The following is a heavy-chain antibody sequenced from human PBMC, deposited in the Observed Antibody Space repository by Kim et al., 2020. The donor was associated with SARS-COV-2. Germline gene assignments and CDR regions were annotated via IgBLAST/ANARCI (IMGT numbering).Heavy chain of an antibody. J-gene: IGHJ3*02. Sequence: GGSLRLSCVASGFTFRNYWMSWVRQAPGKGLQWVANINQDDSKKYYADSVKGRFTISRDNAKNTLFLQLNSLRVEDTAVYYCARDCSPDDGDIYYDALDIWGQGTLVTVSP. CDR1: GFTFRNYW. D-gene: IGHD2-21*01. V-gene: IGHV3-7*03. CDR3: ARDCSPDDGDIYYDALDI. CDR2: INQDDSKK.